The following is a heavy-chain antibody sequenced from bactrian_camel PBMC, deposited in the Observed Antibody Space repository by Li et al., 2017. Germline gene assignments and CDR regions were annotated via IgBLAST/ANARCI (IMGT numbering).Heavy chain of an antibody. CDR2: NNTRGIT. V-gene: IGHV3S63*01. J-gene: IGHJ4*01. Sequence: VQLVESGGGSVQAGGSLRLSCTRSGFTFDDSDMAWYRQGPGNECELVSSNNTRGITYYADSVKGRFTISQDITNNMVYLQMDSLKPEDTAKYYCAVQPRVTLRLLVSCGGYEYSYWGQGTQVTVS. CDR3: AVQPRVTLRLLVSCGGYEYSY. D-gene: IGHD7*01. CDR1: GFTFDDSD.